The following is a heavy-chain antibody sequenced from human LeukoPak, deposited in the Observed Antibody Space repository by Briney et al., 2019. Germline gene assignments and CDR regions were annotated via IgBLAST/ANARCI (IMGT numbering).Heavy chain of an antibody. CDR3: ARGAHSGSYSSWFHP. V-gene: IGHV1-69*05. D-gene: IGHD3-10*01. CDR2: IIPMFAPA. J-gene: IGHJ5*02. Sequence: SVKVSCKASGGTFKSYAITWVRQAPGQGLEWMGGIIPMFAPARYAQNFQGRVTITTDESTSTAYMELSSLKSEDTAVYYCARGAHSGSYSSWFHPWGQRTLVTVSS. CDR1: GGTFKSYA.